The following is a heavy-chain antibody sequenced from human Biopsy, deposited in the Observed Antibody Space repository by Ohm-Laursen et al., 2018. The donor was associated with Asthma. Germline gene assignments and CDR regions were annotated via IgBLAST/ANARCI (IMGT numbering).Heavy chain of an antibody. Sequence: ASVKASCKTSGYTFNSAGITWVRQAPGQGLEWMGWISVYNGNTKVAQKLQDRVTMITDTSTSTAYMDLRSLRSDDTAVYFCARAVDYSHYYGIDVWGQGTTVTVS. J-gene: IGHJ6*02. CDR1: GYTFNSAG. V-gene: IGHV1-18*01. CDR2: ISVYNGNT. D-gene: IGHD3-10*01. CDR3: ARAVDYSHYYGIDV.